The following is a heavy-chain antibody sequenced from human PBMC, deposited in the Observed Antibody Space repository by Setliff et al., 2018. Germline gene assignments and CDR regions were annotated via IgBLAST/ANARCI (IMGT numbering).Heavy chain of an antibody. CDR1: GASINSLSW. CDR3: ARENSYGPYYYYYYMDV. Sequence: SETLSLTCTVSGASINSLSWWSWVRQPPGKGLEWIGEIYHDGNDKYTPSVHYSPSLKSRVTISIDKSNNQFSLKLTSMTAADTAVYYCARENSYGPYYYYYYMDVWGKGTTVTVSS. V-gene: IGHV4-4*02. CDR2: IYHDGND. D-gene: IGHD5-18*01. J-gene: IGHJ6*03.